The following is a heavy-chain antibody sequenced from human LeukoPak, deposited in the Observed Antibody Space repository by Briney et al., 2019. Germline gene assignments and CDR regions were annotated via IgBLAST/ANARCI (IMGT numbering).Heavy chain of an antibody. D-gene: IGHD3-9*01. J-gene: IGHJ6*04. V-gene: IGHV1-69*06. Sequence: SVKVSCKASGGTFSSYAISWVRQAPGQGLEWVGGIIPIFGTANYAQKFQGRVTITADKSTSTAYMELSSLRSEDTAVYYCARAHLRYFDPIYGMDVWGKGTTVTVSS. CDR1: GGTFSSYA. CDR3: ARAHLRYFDPIYGMDV. CDR2: IIPIFGTA.